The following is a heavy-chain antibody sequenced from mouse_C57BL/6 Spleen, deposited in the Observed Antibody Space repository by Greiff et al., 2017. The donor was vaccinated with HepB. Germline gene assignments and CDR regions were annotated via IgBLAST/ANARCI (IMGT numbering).Heavy chain of an antibody. CDR2: ISGGGGNT. CDR3: ARLYYGNSYAMDY. Sequence: EVQLVESGGGLVKPGGSLKLSCAASGFTFSSYTMSWVRQTPEKRLEWVATISGGGGNTYYPDSVKGRFTISRDNAKNTLYLQMSSLRSEDTALYYCARLYYGNSYAMDYWGQGTSVTVSS. CDR1: GFTFSSYT. V-gene: IGHV5-9*01. J-gene: IGHJ4*01. D-gene: IGHD2-1*01.